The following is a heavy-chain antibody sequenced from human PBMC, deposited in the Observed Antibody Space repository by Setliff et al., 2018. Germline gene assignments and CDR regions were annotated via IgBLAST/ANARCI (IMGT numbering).Heavy chain of an antibody. D-gene: IGHD2-8*01. CDR3: ARVGRERSNGECYSTTPCYSYYMDV. CDR1: GFTFSSYS. Sequence: GGSLRLSCAASGFTFSSYSMKWVRQAPGKGLEWISYIDISSTTIYYADSVKGRFTISRDNAKNSLYLQMNSLRAGDTAVYYSARVGRERSNGECYSTTPCYSYYMDVWGKGTTVTVSS. CDR2: IDISSTTI. V-gene: IGHV3-48*01. J-gene: IGHJ6*03.